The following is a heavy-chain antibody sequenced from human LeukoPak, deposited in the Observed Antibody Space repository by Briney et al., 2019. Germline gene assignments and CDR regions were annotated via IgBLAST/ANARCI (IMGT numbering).Heavy chain of an antibody. D-gene: IGHD5-24*01. V-gene: IGHV1-46*01. CDR2: INPSGGST. CDR1: GGTFSSYA. J-gene: IGHJ6*02. CDR3: ARETPMAGMDV. Sequence: ASVKVSCKASGGTFSSYAISWVRQAPGQGLEWMGIINPSGGSTSYAQKFQGRVTMTRDTSTSTVYMELSSLRSEDTAVYYCARETPMAGMDVWGQGTTVTVSS.